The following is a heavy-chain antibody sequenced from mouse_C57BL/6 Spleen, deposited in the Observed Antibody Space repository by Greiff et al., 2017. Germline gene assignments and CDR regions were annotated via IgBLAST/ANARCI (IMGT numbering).Heavy chain of an antibody. Sequence: EVKLMESGPGLVKPSQSLSLTCSVTGYSITSGYYWNWIRQFPGNKLEWMGYISYDGSNNYNPSLKNRISITRDTSKNQFFLKLNSVTTEDTATYYCAREDVFAYWGQGTLVTVSA. CDR2: ISYDGSN. V-gene: IGHV3-6*01. CDR1: GYSITSGYY. J-gene: IGHJ3*01. CDR3: AREDVFAY.